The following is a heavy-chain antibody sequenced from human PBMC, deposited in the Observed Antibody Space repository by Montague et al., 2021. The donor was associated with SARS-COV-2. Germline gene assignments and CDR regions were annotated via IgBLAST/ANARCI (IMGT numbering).Heavy chain of an antibody. CDR1: GGSISSSSYY. V-gene: IGHV4-39*07. CDR2: IYYIGST. D-gene: IGHD6-13*01. J-gene: IGHJ6*02. CDR3: ARVGRQQPVRLSGMAV. Sequence: SETLSLTCTVSGGSISSSSYYWGWIRHPPGKGLEWIGSIYYIGSTSYNPSLKSRVTISVDTSKNQFSLKLSSVTAADTAAYYCARVGRQQPVRLSGMAVWGQGTMVTVSS.